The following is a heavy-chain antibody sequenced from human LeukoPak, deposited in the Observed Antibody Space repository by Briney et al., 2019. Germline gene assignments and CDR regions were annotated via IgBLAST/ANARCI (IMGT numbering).Heavy chain of an antibody. D-gene: IGHD6-13*01. CDR1: GGSIGSYY. V-gene: IGHV4-59*01. CDR2: IYFTGST. J-gene: IGHJ4*02. CDR3: ARSTYSSSQWDY. Sequence: SETLSLTCTVSGGSIGSYYWHWIRQPPGKGLEWIGYIYFTGSTNYNPSLKSRVTISVDTSKNQFSLKLNSVTAADTAIYYCARSTYSSSQWDYWGQGTLVTLFS.